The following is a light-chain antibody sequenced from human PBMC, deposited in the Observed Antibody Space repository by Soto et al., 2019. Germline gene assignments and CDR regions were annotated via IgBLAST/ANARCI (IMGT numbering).Light chain of an antibody. V-gene: IGKV1-39*01. Sequence: DLQMTQSPSSLSASVGDRVTITCRASQSISTYLNWYQQKVGKAPKLLIYAASSLQRGVPSRFSGSGSGTDFALTISSLQPEDFATYYSQQSFSTPRTFGQGTKLEIK. J-gene: IGKJ2*02. CDR3: QQSFSTPRT. CDR2: AAS. CDR1: QSISTY.